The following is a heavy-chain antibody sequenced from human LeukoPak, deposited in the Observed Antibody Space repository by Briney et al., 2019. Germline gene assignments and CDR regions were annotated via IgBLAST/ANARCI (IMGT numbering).Heavy chain of an antibody. CDR1: GGSISSGGYS. CDR3: ARHPSRGVAGTGFDI. Sequence: PSETLSLTCAVSGGSISSGGYSWSWIRQPPGKGLEWIGYIYSSGSTNYSPSLQSRVTISVDTSKNQVSLKLSSVTAADTAVYYCARHPSRGVAGTGFDIWGQGTMVTVSS. J-gene: IGHJ3*02. CDR2: IYSSGST. D-gene: IGHD6-19*01. V-gene: IGHV4-61*08.